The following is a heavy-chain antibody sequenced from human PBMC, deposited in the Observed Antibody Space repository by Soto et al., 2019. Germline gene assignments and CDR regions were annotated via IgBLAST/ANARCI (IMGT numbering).Heavy chain of an antibody. Sequence: SETLSLTCAVYGGSFSGYYWSWIRQPPGKGLEWIGEINHSGSTNYNPSLKSRVTISVDTSKNQFSLKLSSVTAADAAVYYCARGSISGWYESPNWFDPWGQGNLVTVSS. V-gene: IGHV4-34*01. CDR2: INHSGST. D-gene: IGHD6-19*01. J-gene: IGHJ5*02. CDR3: ARGSISGWYESPNWFDP. CDR1: GGSFSGYY.